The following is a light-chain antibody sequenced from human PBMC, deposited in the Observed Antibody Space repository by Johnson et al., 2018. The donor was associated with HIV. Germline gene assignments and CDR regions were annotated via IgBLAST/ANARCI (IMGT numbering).Light chain of an antibody. CDR3: GAWDSSLSAHFV. Sequence: SVLTQPPSVSAAPGQKVTISCSGSSSNIGRNYVSWYQQLPGTAPKLLIYDNNKRPSGTPDRFSASKSGTSATLVITGLQTGDEADYYCGAWDSSLSAHFVFGTGTKVTVL. CDR1: SSNIGRNY. J-gene: IGLJ1*01. V-gene: IGLV1-51*01. CDR2: DNN.